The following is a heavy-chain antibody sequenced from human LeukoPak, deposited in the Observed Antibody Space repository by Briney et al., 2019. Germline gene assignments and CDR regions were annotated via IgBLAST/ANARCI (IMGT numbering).Heavy chain of an antibody. CDR1: GFTFSSYG. CDR3: AKDRGSSSWYTFDP. J-gene: IGHJ5*02. Sequence: PGGSLRLSYAASGFTFSSYGMHWVRQAPGKGLEWVAVISYDGSNKYYADSVKGRFTISRDNSKNTLYLQMNSLRAEDTAVYYCAKDRGSSSWYTFDPWGQGTLVTVSS. D-gene: IGHD6-13*01. CDR2: ISYDGSNK. V-gene: IGHV3-30*18.